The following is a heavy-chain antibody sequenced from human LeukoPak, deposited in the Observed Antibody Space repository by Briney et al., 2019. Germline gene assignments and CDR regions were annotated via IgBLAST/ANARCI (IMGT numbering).Heavy chain of an antibody. CDR2: ISTSSRST. V-gene: IGHV3-48*01. D-gene: IGHD4-17*01. J-gene: IGHJ4*02. CDR1: GFTFSGFS. CDR3: ARYGDYMAYFDY. Sequence: GGSLRLSCTASGFTFSGFSMHWVRQAPGKGLEWLSYISTSSRSTYYADSVKGRFTISRDNSKNTLYLQMNSLRAEDTAVYYCARYGDYMAYFDYWGQGTLVTVSS.